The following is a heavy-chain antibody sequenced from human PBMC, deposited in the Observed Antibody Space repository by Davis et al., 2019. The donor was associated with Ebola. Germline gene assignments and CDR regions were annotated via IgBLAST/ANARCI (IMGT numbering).Heavy chain of an antibody. V-gene: IGHV1-2*04. Sequence: AASVKVSCKASGYTFTGYYMHWVRQAPGQGLEWMGWINPNSGGTNYAQKFQGWVTMTRDTSISTAYRELSRLRSDDTAVYYCAREKKLGSGMDVWGQGTTVTVSS. CDR3: AREKKLGSGMDV. CDR1: GYTFTGYY. J-gene: IGHJ6*02. D-gene: IGHD6-13*01. CDR2: INPNSGGT.